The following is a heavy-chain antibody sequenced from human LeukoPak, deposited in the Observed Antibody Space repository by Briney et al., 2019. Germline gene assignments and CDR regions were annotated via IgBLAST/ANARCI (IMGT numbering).Heavy chain of an antibody. Sequence: SETLSLTCDVCGDFFRSYWWGWVRQPAGKGLEWIGRIYATGSTQFNPSLKSRLTMSMDTSTNQLSLKLTSVTAADTAVYFCARQGYTASYYFVDFWSQGTLVTVSS. CDR2: IYATGST. CDR1: GDFFRSYW. J-gene: IGHJ4*02. V-gene: IGHV4-4*07. D-gene: IGHD1-26*01. CDR3: ARQGYTASYYFVDF.